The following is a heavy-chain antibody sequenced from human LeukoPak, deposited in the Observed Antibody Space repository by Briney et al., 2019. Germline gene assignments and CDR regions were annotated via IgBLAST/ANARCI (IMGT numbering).Heavy chain of an antibody. Sequence: PGGSLRLSCAASGFTFRNYWMQWLRKAPGAGLELVANIKQGGSEKYYADSVKGRFTLYRANGRNSLDLRMNSLRVEDSAVYECATSPRGTGHRWGQGTLVTVSS. J-gene: IGHJ5*02. D-gene: IGHD1-1*01. V-gene: IGHV3-7*01. CDR2: IKQGGSEK. CDR3: ATSPRGTGHR. CDR1: GFTFRNYW.